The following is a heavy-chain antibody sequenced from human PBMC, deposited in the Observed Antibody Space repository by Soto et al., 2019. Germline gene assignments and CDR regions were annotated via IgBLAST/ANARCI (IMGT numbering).Heavy chain of an antibody. J-gene: IGHJ4*02. V-gene: IGHV3-33*01. D-gene: IGHD3-22*01. Sequence: QVQLVESGGGVVQPGRSLRLSCAASGFTFSSYAMHWVRQAPGKGLEWVAVIWYDGSNRYYADSVKGRFTISRDNSKNTLYLQMNSLRAEDTAVYYCARGRYYDSSATRNDYWGQGTLVTVSS. CDR2: IWYDGSNR. CDR1: GFTFSSYA. CDR3: ARGRYYDSSATRNDY.